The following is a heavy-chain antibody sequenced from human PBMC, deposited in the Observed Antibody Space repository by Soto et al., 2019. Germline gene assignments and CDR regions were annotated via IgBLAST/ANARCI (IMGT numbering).Heavy chain of an antibody. J-gene: IGHJ5*02. D-gene: IGHD3-3*01. V-gene: IGHV1-18*01. CDR2: ISAYNGNT. CDR3: ARVRVRTSSPLRFMEWIEPNWXDP. Sequence: ASVKVSCKASGYSFASYGISWVRQAPGQGLEWMGWISAYNGNTNHAQKLQGRVTMTTDTSTSTAYMELRSLRSDDTAVYYCARVRVRTSSPLRFMEWIEPNWXDPWGQGTLVTVSS. CDR1: GYSFASYG.